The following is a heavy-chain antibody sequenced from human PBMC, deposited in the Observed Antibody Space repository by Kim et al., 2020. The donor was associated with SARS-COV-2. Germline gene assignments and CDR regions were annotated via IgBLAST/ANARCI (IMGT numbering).Heavy chain of an antibody. V-gene: IGHV4-59*01. CDR3: ARDNDYYYGMDV. J-gene: IGHJ6*02. CDR2: IYYSGST. D-gene: IGHD2-8*01. CDR1: GGSISSYY. Sequence: SETLSLTCTVSGGSISSYYWSWIRQPPGKGLEWIGYIYYSGSTNYNPSLKSRVTISVDTSKNQFSLKLSSVTAADTAVYYCARDNDYYYGMDVWGQGTTVTVSS.